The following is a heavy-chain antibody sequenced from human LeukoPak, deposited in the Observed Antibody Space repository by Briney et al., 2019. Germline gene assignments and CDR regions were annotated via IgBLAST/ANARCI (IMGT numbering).Heavy chain of an antibody. D-gene: IGHD5-12*01. V-gene: IGHV4-59*01. J-gene: IGHJ4*02. Sequence: SETLSLTCTVSGGSISNYYWNYIRQPPGKGLEWIGYIYYSGSTNYNPSLKSRVTISVDTSKNQFSLKLSSVTAADTAVYYCARDGYSGSDALWGQGTLVTVSS. CDR3: ARDGYSGSDAL. CDR1: GGSISNYY. CDR2: IYYSGST.